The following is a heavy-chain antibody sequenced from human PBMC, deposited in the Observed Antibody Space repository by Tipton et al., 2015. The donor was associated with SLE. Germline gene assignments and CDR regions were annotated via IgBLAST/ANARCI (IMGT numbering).Heavy chain of an antibody. V-gene: IGHV1-46*03. CDR3: ARVSIAAAGFDAFDI. Sequence: QLVQSGAEVKKPGASVKVSCKASGYTFTSYYMHWVRQAPGQGLEWMGIINPSGGSTSYAQKFQGRVTMTRDTSTSTVYMELSSLRSEDTAVYYCARVSIAAAGFDAFDIWGQGTMVTVSS. J-gene: IGHJ3*02. D-gene: IGHD6-13*01. CDR2: INPSGGST. CDR1: GYTFTSYY.